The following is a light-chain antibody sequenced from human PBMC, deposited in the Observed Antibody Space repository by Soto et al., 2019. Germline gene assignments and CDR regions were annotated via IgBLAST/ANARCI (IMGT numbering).Light chain of an antibody. CDR1: RSVNSY. Sequence: EIVLTQSPATLSLSPGERATLSCRASRSVNSYLAWYQQKPGQAPRLLISDASNRATGIPARFSGSGSGTDFTLTISSLEPADFAVYYCQHRSEWPVSFGQGTRLESK. J-gene: IGKJ5*01. CDR3: QHRSEWPVS. V-gene: IGKV3-11*01. CDR2: DAS.